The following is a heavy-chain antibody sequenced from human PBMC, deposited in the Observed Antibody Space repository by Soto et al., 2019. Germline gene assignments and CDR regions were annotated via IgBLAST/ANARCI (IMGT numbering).Heavy chain of an antibody. CDR1: GGSMSSSNW. D-gene: IGHD4-17*01. V-gene: IGHV4-4*02. CDR3: AGSEATVLDY. J-gene: IGHJ4*02. CDR2: AHHSGRI. Sequence: QVQLQQSGPGLVKPSGTLSLTCTVSGGSMSSSNWWNWVRQSPGKGLEWIGEAHHSGRINYNPSLKSRITISVDNSKNHFSLKLTSVTAADTAVYYCAGSEATVLDYWGQGTLVTVSS.